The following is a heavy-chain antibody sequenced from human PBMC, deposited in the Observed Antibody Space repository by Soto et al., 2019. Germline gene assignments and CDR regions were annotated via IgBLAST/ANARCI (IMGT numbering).Heavy chain of an antibody. Sequence: PGGSLRLSCAASGFTFSSYAMSWVRQAPGKGLEWGVDSGGSGGSTYSADPVKGQFTLHVNNYNNPLFLQMNSLSDEGTAGYFCPKDRATVGWFYPWGQGTLVTVSS. CDR1: GFTFSSYA. CDR3: PKDRATVGWFYP. J-gene: IGHJ5*02. CDR2: SGGSGGST. D-gene: IGHD2-8*02. V-gene: IGHV3-23*01.